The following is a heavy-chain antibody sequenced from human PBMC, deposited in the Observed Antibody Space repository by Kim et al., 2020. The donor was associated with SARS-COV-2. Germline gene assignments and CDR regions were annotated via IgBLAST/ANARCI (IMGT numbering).Heavy chain of an antibody. D-gene: IGHD6-13*01. CDR2: GRGNT. Sequence: GRGNTKYSQQFQGRVTITRATSASTAYMELNSLRSEDTAVYYCARSRSSIDWGQGTLVTVSS. V-gene: IGHV1-3*01. CDR3: ARSRSSID. J-gene: IGHJ4*02.